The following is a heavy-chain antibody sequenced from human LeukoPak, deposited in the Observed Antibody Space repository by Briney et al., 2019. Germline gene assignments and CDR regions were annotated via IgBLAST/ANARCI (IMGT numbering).Heavy chain of an antibody. J-gene: IGHJ4*02. V-gene: IGHV4-59*01. D-gene: IGHD2-15*01. CDR3: ARERGGSQYYFDY. CDR1: GGSISGYY. CDR2: IYYSGST. Sequence: SETLSLTCTVSGGSISGYYWSWIRQPPGNGLEWLGYIYYSGSTNYNPSLKSRVTISIDTSKNQFSLKLSSVTAADTAVYYCARERGGSQYYFDYWGQGTLVTVSS.